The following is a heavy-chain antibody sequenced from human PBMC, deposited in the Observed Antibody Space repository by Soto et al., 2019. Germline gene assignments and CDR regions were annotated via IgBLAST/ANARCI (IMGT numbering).Heavy chain of an antibody. Sequence: SETLSLTCTVSGGSISSYYWSWIRQPPGKGLEWIGYIYYSGSTNYNPSLKSRVTISVDTSKNQFSLKLSSVTAADTAVYYCARHEYSSKYSTPLDVWGKGTTVTVSS. J-gene: IGHJ6*04. CDR1: GGSISSYY. V-gene: IGHV4-59*08. CDR3: ARHEYSSKYSTPLDV. CDR2: IYYSGST. D-gene: IGHD6-6*01.